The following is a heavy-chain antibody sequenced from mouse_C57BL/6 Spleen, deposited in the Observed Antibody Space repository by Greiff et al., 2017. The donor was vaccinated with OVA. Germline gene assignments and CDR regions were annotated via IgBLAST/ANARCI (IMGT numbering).Heavy chain of an antibody. Sequence: EVNLVESEGGLVQPGSSMKLSCTASGFTFSDYYMAWVRQVPEKGLEWVANINYDGSSTYYLDSLKSRFIISRDNAKNILYLQMSSLKSEDTATYYCARRDYDDDGYFDVWGTGTTVTVSA. CDR2: INYDGSST. V-gene: IGHV5-16*01. J-gene: IGHJ1*03. CDR3: ARRDYDDDGYFDV. D-gene: IGHD2-4*01. CDR1: GFTFSDYY.